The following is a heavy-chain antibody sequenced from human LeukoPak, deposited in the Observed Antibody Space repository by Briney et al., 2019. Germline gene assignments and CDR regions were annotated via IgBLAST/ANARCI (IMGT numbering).Heavy chain of an antibody. V-gene: IGHV1-18*01. CDR1: GYTFTTYG. Sequence: ASVKVSCKASGYTFTTYGISWVRQAPGQGLEWMGWIRPYNGNTNYAQKLQGRVTMTTDTSTSTAYMELRSLRSDDTAVYYCARDLRPELAAAGYNWFDPWGQGTLVTVSS. J-gene: IGHJ5*02. CDR2: IRPYNGNT. D-gene: IGHD6-13*01. CDR3: ARDLRPELAAAGYNWFDP.